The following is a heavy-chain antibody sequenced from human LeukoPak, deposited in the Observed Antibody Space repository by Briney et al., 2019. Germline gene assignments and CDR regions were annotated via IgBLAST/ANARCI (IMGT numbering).Heavy chain of an antibody. Sequence: GGSLRLSCAASGFTFSSYGMHWVRQAPGKGLEWAAVIWYDGSNKYYADSVKGRFTISRDNSKNTLYLQMNSLRVEDTAVYYCARDKSPTGYSSSWYNFQHWGQGTLVTVSS. CDR1: GFTFSSYG. CDR3: ARDKSPTGYSSSWYNFQH. D-gene: IGHD6-13*01. CDR2: IWYDGSNK. V-gene: IGHV3-33*01. J-gene: IGHJ1*01.